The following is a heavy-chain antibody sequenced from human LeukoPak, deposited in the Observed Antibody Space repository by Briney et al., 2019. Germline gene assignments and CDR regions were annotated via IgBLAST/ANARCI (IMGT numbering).Heavy chain of an antibody. Sequence: PGGSLRLSCSASGFTFSSYAMHWVRQAPGKGLEYVSAISSNGGSTYYADSVKSRFTISRDNSKNTLYLQMSSLRAEDTAVYYCVKDLSLAATPSFDYWGQGTLVTVSS. CDR2: ISSNGGST. D-gene: IGHD2-15*01. J-gene: IGHJ4*02. V-gene: IGHV3-64D*06. CDR1: GFTFSSYA. CDR3: VKDLSLAATPSFDY.